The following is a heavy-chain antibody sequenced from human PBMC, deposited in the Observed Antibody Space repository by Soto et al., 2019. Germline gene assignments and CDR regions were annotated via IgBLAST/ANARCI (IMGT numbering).Heavy chain of an antibody. CDR2: IYHSGST. D-gene: IGHD3-3*01. J-gene: IGHJ4*02. Sequence: PSETLSLTCAVSGYSISSGYYWGWIRQPPGKGLEWIGSIYHSGSTYYNPSLKSRVTISVDTSKNQFSLKLSSVTAADTAVYYCARVGEDYDFWSGYYYFDYWGQGTLVTVSS. CDR1: GYSISSGYY. V-gene: IGHV4-38-2*01. CDR3: ARVGEDYDFWSGYYYFDY.